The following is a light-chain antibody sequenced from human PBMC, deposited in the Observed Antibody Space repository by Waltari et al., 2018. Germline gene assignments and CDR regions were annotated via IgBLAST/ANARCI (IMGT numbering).Light chain of an antibody. J-gene: IGKJ2*01. Sequence: IVLIPSPHSPPVSLGEGATIICSTSRRVLSKTNNKNYLDWYHQKPGQPPQLLITWSSNRESGVPDRFSGSGSGTDFTLNIRSVEAEDVAVCYCQQGYPCPYTFGQGTKLEIK. V-gene: IGKV4-1*01. CDR2: WSS. CDR1: RRVLSKTNNKNY. CDR3: QQGYPCPYT.